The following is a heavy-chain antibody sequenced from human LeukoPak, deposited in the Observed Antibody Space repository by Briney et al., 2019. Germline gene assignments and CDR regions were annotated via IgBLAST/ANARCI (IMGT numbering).Heavy chain of an antibody. CDR1: GFTFSSYA. J-gene: IGHJ4*02. Sequence: GGSLRLSCAASGFTFSSYAMSWVRQAPGKRLEWVSALSGSGGDTFYADSVKGRFTISRDNSKNTLYLQLSSLRPDDTAVYYCAKGAPSSSSIFDFWGPGTLVTVSS. D-gene: IGHD6-6*01. CDR3: AKGAPSSSSIFDF. CDR2: LSGSGGDT. V-gene: IGHV3-23*01.